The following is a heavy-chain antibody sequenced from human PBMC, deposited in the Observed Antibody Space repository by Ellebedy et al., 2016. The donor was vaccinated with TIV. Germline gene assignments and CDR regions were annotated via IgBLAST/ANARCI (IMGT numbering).Heavy chain of an antibody. CDR2: IYYSGST. V-gene: IGHV4-39*07. Sequence: SETLSLXCTVSGGSISSSSYYWGWIRQPPGKGLEWIGSIYYSGSTYYNPSLKSRVTISVDTSKNQFSLKLSSVTAADTAVYYCARAYDYGDLEAFDIWGQGTMVTVSS. J-gene: IGHJ3*02. D-gene: IGHD4-17*01. CDR1: GGSISSSSYY. CDR3: ARAYDYGDLEAFDI.